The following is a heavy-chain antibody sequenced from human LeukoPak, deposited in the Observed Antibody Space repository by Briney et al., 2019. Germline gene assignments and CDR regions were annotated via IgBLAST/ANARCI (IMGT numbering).Heavy chain of an antibody. Sequence: GASLQISCEGSGSIFTSYWIGWGRQLAGKGLEWMGIIYPGDSDTRYSPSFQDQITISADKSISTAYLQWSSLKASDTAMYYCARGFFGYNDAFDIWGQGTMVTVSS. D-gene: IGHD5-24*01. CDR3: ARGFFGYNDAFDI. V-gene: IGHV5-51*01. CDR1: GSIFTSYW. CDR2: IYPGDSDT. J-gene: IGHJ3*02.